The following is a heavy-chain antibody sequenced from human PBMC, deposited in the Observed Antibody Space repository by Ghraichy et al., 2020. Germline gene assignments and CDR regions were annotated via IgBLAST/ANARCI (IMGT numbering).Heavy chain of an antibody. CDR2: IYTSGST. V-gene: IGHV4-61*02. CDR1: GGSISSGSYY. D-gene: IGHD1-14*01. CDR3: ARGPHTTYYYYGMDV. J-gene: IGHJ6*02. Sequence: SQTLSLTCTVSGGSISSGSYYWSWIRQPAGKGLEWIGRIYTSGSTNYNPSLKSRVTISVDTSKNQFSLKLSSVTAADTAVYYCARGPHTTYYYYGMDVWGQGTTVTVSS.